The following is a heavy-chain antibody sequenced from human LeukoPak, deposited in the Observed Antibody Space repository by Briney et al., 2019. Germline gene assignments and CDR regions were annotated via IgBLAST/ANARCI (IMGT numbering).Heavy chain of an antibody. J-gene: IGHJ4*02. CDR2: IYYSGNT. CDR3: ARSQNYYGSGDY. Sequence: SETLSLTCTVSGGSVSNGNYYWSWLRQPPGKALEWIGYIYYSGNTNYNPSLEGRVTISVDTSKNHFSVKLSSVTAADTAVYYCARSQNYYGSGDYWSQGTLVTVST. D-gene: IGHD3-10*01. V-gene: IGHV4-61*03. CDR1: GGSVSNGNYY.